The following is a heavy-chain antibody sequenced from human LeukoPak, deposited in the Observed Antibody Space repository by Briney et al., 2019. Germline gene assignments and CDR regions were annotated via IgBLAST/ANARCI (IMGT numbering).Heavy chain of an antibody. CDR2: ISPDGRKT. J-gene: IGHJ5*02. V-gene: IGHV3-74*01. CDR1: GFTFSNFW. CDR3: IRAPRWEGGNNWFDP. Sequence: PGGSLRLSXAASGFTFSNFWMHWVRQAPEKGLVWVSRISPDGRKTNYADSVKGRFIISREDAESTLYLQMNILRPEDTAVYYCIRAPRWEGGNNWFDPWGQGTLVTVSS. D-gene: IGHD1-26*01.